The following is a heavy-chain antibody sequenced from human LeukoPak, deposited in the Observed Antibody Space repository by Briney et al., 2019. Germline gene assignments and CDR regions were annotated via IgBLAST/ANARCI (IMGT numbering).Heavy chain of an antibody. CDR1: GGSISSYY. CDR2: IYYSGRT. D-gene: IGHD2-2*01. CDR3: AREVPAARGSFFDY. J-gene: IGHJ4*02. V-gene: IGHV4-59*01. Sequence: SETLSLTCTVSGGSISSYYWSWIRQPPGKGLEWIGYIYYSGRTNYNPSLKSRVTISVDTSKNQFSLKLSSVTAADTAVYYCAREVPAARGSFFDYWGQGTLVTVSS.